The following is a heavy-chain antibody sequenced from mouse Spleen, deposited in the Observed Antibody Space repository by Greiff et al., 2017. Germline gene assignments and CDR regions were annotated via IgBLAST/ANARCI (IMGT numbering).Heavy chain of an antibody. CDR2: ISDGGSYT. J-gene: IGHJ4*01. CDR1: GFTFSSYA. D-gene: IGHD2-2*01. Sequence: EVKLVESGGGLVKPGGSLKLSCAASGFTFSSYAMSWVRQTPEKRLEWVATISDGGSYTYYPDNVKGRFTISRDNAKNNLYLQMSHLKSEDTAMYYCASMVTTRGAMDYWGQGTSVTVSS. V-gene: IGHV5-4*03. CDR3: ASMVTTRGAMDY.